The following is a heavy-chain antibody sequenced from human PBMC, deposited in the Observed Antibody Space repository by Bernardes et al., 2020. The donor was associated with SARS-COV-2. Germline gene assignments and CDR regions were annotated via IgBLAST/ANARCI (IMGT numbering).Heavy chain of an antibody. CDR2: ISNSGYYT. CDR1: GFAFSHYT. J-gene: IGHJ5*01. V-gene: IGHV3-21*01. CDR3: ARSAIPRNWNYDS. Sequence: GGSLRLSCTATGFAFSHYTMNWVRQAPGKGLEWVSSISNSGYYTYYADSVKGRFTISRDNAKKSLYLQMNSLRTEDTAVYYCARSAIPRNWNYDSWGQGTLVTVSS. D-gene: IGHD1-7*01.